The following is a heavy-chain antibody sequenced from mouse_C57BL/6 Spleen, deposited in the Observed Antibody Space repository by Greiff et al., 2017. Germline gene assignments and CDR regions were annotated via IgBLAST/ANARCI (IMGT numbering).Heavy chain of an antibody. J-gene: IGHJ4*01. Sequence: EVQLVESGGGLVQPGGSMKLSCVASGFTFSNYWMNWVRQSPEKGLEWVAQIRLKSDNYATHYAESVKGRFTISRDDSKSSGYLQMNNLRAEDTGIYYCASLIGAYAMDYWGQGTSVTVSS. V-gene: IGHV6-3*01. D-gene: IGHD1-1*01. CDR2: IRLKSDNYAT. CDR3: ASLIGAYAMDY. CDR1: GFTFSNYW.